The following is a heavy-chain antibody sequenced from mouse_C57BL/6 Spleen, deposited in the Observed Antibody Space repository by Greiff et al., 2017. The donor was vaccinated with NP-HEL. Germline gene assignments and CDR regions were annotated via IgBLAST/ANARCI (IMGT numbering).Heavy chain of an antibody. J-gene: IGHJ2*01. CDR1: GFTFTDYY. D-gene: IGHD1-1*01. CDR3: ARITTVVAPFDY. Sequence: EVKLMESGGGLVQPGGSLSLSCAASGFTFTDYYMSWVRQPPGKALEWLGFIRNKANGYTTEYSASVKGRFTISRDNSQRVLYLQMNALRAEDSATYYCARITTVVAPFDYWGQGTTLTVSS. V-gene: IGHV7-3*01. CDR2: IRNKANGYTT.